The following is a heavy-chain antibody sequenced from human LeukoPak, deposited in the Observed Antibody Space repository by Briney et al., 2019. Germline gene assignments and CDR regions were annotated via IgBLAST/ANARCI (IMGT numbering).Heavy chain of an antibody. Sequence: GGSLRLSCAASGFTFSSYAMHWVRQAPGKGLEWVAVISYDGSNKYYADSVKGRFTISRDNSKNTLYLQMNSLRAEDTAVYYCARGYYYDSSGPQGYFQHWGQGTLVTVSS. J-gene: IGHJ1*01. D-gene: IGHD3-22*01. CDR3: ARGYYYDSSGPQGYFQH. CDR2: ISYDGSNK. CDR1: GFTFSSYA. V-gene: IGHV3-30-3*01.